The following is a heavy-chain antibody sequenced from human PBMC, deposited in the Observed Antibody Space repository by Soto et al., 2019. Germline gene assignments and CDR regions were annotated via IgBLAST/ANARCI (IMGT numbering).Heavy chain of an antibody. Sequence: QVQLVESVGGVVQPGRSLRLSCPASGFPFSPYTMHWVRQAPGKGLEWVAVISYDGSNKYYADSVKGRFTISRDNSKNTLYLQMNSLRTDDTAVYYCARGGGFCGGDCYKGGIDYWGQGTLVTVSS. D-gene: IGHD2-21*02. CDR1: GFPFSPYT. J-gene: IGHJ4*02. V-gene: IGHV3-30-3*01. CDR2: ISYDGSNK. CDR3: ARGGGFCGGDCYKGGIDY.